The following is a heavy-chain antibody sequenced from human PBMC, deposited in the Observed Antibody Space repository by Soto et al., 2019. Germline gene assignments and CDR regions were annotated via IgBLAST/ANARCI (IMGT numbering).Heavy chain of an antibody. D-gene: IGHD4-17*01. J-gene: IGHJ4*02. CDR2: IYHSGST. CDR1: GGSISSSNW. CDR3: AIRTTVTTRLGY. V-gene: IGHV4-4*02. Sequence: QVQLQESGPGLVKPSGTLSLTCAVSGGSISSSNWWSWVRQPPGKGLEWIGEIYHSGSTNYNPSRMSRLSISVDKSKNQFSLKLSSVTAADTAVYYCAIRTTVTTRLGYWGQGTLVTVSS.